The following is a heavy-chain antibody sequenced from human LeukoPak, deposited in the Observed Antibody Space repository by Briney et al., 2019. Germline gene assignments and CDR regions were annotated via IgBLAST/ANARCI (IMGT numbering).Heavy chain of an antibody. CDR2: INHSGST. CDR3: ARALYGGHDYGDY. V-gene: IGHV4-34*01. Sequence: SETLSLTCAVYGGSFSGYYWNWIRQPPGKGLEWIGEINHSGSTNYNPSLKSRVTISVDTSKNQFSLKLSSVTAADTAVYYCARALYGGHDYGDYWGQGTLVTVSS. D-gene: IGHD4/OR15-4a*01. J-gene: IGHJ4*02. CDR1: GGSFSGYY.